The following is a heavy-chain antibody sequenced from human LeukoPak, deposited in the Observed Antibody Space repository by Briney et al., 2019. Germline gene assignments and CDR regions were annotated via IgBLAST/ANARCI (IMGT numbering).Heavy chain of an antibody. CDR2: IYPGDPDT. V-gene: IGHV5-51*01. D-gene: IGHD2-15*01. J-gene: IGHJ4*02. Sequence: GESLKISGKGSGYGFTSYWIGWVRQMPGKGLEWMGIIYPGDPDTRYSPSFQGQVTISADKSISTASLQWSSLKASDTAMYYCARGPCSGGSCYYRNFDYWGQGTLVTVSS. CDR3: ARGPCSGGSCYYRNFDY. CDR1: GYGFTSYW.